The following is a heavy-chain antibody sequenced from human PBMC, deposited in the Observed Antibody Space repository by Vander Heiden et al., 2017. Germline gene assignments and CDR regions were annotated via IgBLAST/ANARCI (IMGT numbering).Heavy chain of an antibody. Sequence: EVQLLESGGGLLQPGGSLRLSCAASGFTFSSYAMSWVRQAPGKGLEWVSAISGSGGSTYYADSVKGRFTISRDNSKNTLYLQMNSLRAEDTAVYYCANPPSPIVVVPAAIYYWGQGTLVTVSS. CDR2: ISGSGGST. D-gene: IGHD2-2*01. J-gene: IGHJ4*02. CDR3: ANPPSPIVVVPAAIYY. CDR1: GFTFSSYA. V-gene: IGHV3-23*01.